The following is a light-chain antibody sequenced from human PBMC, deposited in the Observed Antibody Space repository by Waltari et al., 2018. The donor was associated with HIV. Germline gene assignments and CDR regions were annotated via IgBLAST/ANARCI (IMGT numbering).Light chain of an antibody. CDR2: RNE. CDR1: NSNVGNNF. Sequence: QSVLTQPPSASKTPGQRVLMSGSGTNSNVGNNFVTWFQQARGGAPTVVIYRNERRPSGVPDRCSGAQSGSSATLAISGLQSDDEADYFCASWDDKLSHWVFG. V-gene: IGLV1-44*01. J-gene: IGLJ3*02. CDR3: ASWDDKLSHWV.